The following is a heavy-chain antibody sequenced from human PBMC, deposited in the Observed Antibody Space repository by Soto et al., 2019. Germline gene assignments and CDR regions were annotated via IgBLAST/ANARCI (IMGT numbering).Heavy chain of an antibody. D-gene: IGHD6-6*01. Sequence: GGSLRLSCPASGFTVSTYEMHWVRQGTGKGLEWVSRINLGGDTFYSGSVKGRFTVSRDDARNSAYLQMNSLRVGDTAVYYCVRGEMRSSSGHTWFDPWGQGVLVTVSS. V-gene: IGHV3-13*01. CDR1: GFTVSTYE. CDR3: VRGEMRSSSGHTWFDP. J-gene: IGHJ5*02. CDR2: INLGGDT.